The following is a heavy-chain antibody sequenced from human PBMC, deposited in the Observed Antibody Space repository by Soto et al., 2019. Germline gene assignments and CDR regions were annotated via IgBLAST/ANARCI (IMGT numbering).Heavy chain of an antibody. CDR1: GGSISSYY. Sequence: SETLSLTCTVSGGSISSYYWSWIRQPPGKGLEWIGYIYYSGSTNYNPSLKSRVTISVDTSKNQFSLKLSSVTAADMAVYYCARAKQQLLTAWGQGTLVTVSS. CDR3: ARAKQQLLTA. CDR2: IYYSGST. V-gene: IGHV4-59*01. J-gene: IGHJ5*02. D-gene: IGHD6-13*01.